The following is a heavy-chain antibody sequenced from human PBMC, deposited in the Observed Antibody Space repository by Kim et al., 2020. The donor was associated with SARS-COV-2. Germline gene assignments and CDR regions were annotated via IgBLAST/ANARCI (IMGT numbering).Heavy chain of an antibody. Sequence: GSLRLSCAASGFRFSTYWMHWVRQAPGKGLVWVSRVDPYGVLTTYADSVKGRFTISRDNAKNTLYLQMNSLRVEDTAVYYCASSEPIIFGTLKFDPWGRGTLVTVSS. CDR1: GFRFSTYW. CDR3: ASSEPIIFGTLKFDP. D-gene: IGHD3-9*01. V-gene: IGHV3-74*03. J-gene: IGHJ5*02. CDR2: VDPYGVLT.